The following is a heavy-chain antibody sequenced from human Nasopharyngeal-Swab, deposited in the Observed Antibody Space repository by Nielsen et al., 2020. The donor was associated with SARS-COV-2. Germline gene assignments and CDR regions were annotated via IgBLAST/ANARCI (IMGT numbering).Heavy chain of an antibody. J-gene: IGHJ4*02. CDR1: GFTFSSYG. D-gene: IGHD3-10*01. CDR2: ISYDGSNK. V-gene: IGHV3-30*18. CDR3: AKDNKELLWFGELLSGNYDY. Sequence: GGSLRLSCAASGFTFSSYGMHWVRQAPGKGLEWVAVISYDGSNKYYADSVKGRFTISRDNSKNTLYLQMSSLRVEDTAVYYCAKDNKELLWFGELLSGNYDYWGQGTLVTVSS.